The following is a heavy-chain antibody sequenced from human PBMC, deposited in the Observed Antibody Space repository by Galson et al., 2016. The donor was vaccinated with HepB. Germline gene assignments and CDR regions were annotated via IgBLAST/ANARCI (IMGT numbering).Heavy chain of an antibody. CDR2: ISSSSSYI. CDR1: GFTFSSYS. Sequence: SLRLSCASSGFTFSSYSMNWVRPAPGKGLELVSFISSSSSYIYYADSVKGRFPISRDNAKNSLYLQMNSLSAEDTAVYYCARGDIVGAIFDYWGQGTLVTVSS. D-gene: IGHD1-26*01. CDR3: ARGDIVGAIFDY. J-gene: IGHJ4*02. V-gene: IGHV3-21*01.